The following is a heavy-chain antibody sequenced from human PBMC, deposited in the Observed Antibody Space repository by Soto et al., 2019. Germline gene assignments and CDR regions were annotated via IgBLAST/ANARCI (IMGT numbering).Heavy chain of an antibody. Sequence: XETLSLTFAVAGCSSSSYYWSWIRQPPGKGLEWIGYLPNSGITNYNPSLETRVTISVDTSKNQFSLKLSSVTAADTAVYYCARDRIAPSGTYWLDYWGQGTLVTVSS. CDR3: ARDRIAPSGTYWLDY. J-gene: IGHJ4*02. D-gene: IGHD6-13*01. CDR2: LPNSGIT. V-gene: IGHV4-59*13. CDR1: GCSSSSYY.